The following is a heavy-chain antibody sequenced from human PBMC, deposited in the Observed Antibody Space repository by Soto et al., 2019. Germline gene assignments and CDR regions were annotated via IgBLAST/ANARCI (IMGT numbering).Heavy chain of an antibody. Sequence: GGSLRLSCAASGFTFSSYAMSWVRQAPGKGLEWVSAISGSGGSTYYADSVKGRFTISRDNSKNTLYLQMNSLRAEDTAVYYCARDFSGSYIYDYWGQGTLVTVSS. D-gene: IGHD1-26*01. V-gene: IGHV3-23*01. CDR1: GFTFSSYA. J-gene: IGHJ4*02. CDR3: ARDFSGSYIYDY. CDR2: ISGSGGST.